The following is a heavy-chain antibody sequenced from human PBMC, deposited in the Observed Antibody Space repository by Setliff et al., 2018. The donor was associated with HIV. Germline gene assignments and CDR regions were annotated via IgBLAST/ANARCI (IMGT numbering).Heavy chain of an antibody. CDR1: GFTFSNYC. CDR2: ISSSSSTI. J-gene: IGHJ4*02. Sequence: PGGSLRLSCTVSGFTFSNYCMNWVRQAPGKGLEWVSYISSSSSTIYYADSVKGRFTISRDNAKNSLFLQMNSLRAEDTAVYYCARTPRYYDYAWWSYGAPLYYFDYWGQGTLVTVSS. CDR3: ARTPRYYDYAWWSYGAPLYYFDY. D-gene: IGHD3-16*01. V-gene: IGHV3-48*01.